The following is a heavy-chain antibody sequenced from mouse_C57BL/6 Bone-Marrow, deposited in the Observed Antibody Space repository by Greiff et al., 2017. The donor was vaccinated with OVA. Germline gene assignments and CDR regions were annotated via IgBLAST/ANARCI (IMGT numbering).Heavy chain of an antibody. J-gene: IGHJ1*03. CDR3: AAGYSNYWYFDV. Sequence: VQLQQSGAELVRPGTSVKVSCKASGYAFTNYLIEWVKQRPGQGLEWIGVINPGSGGTNSNEKFKGKATLTADKSSSTAYMQLSSLTSEDYAVDFLAAGYSNYWYFDVWGTGTTVTVSS. V-gene: IGHV1-54*01. D-gene: IGHD2-5*01. CDR1: GYAFTNYL. CDR2: INPGSGGT.